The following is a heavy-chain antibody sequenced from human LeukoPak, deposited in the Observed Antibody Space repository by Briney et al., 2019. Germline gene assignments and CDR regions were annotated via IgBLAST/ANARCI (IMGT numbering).Heavy chain of an antibody. J-gene: IGHJ4*02. V-gene: IGHV4-59*10. D-gene: IGHD6-19*01. CDR3: ARESSSSGAGDY. CDR2: IYTSGST. Sequence: SETLSLTCAVYGGSFSGYYWSWIRQPPGKGLEWIGHIYTSGSTNYNPSLKSRVTMSVDTSKNQFSLKLSSVTAADTAVYYCARESSSSGAGDYWGQGTLVTVSS. CDR1: GGSFSGYY.